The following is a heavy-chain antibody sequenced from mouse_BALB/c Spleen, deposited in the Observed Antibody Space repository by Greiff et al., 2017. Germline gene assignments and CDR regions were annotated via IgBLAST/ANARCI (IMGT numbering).Heavy chain of an antibody. CDR1: GYTFTDYN. J-gene: IGHJ3*01. V-gene: IGHV1S29*02. CDR3: ARSPTMIPWFAY. Sequence: DVQLQESGPELVKPGASVKISCKASGYTFTDYNMHWVKQSHGKSLEWIGYIYPYNGGTGYNQKFKSKATLTVDNSSSTAYMELRSLTSEDSAVYYCARSPTMIPWFAYWGQGTLVTVSA. CDR2: IYPYNGGT. D-gene: IGHD2-4*01.